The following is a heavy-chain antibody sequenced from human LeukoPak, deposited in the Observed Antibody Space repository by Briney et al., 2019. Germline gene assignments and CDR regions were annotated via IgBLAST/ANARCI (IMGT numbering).Heavy chain of an antibody. J-gene: IGHJ4*02. CDR3: ARSRRDSSGFYSNF. Sequence: SETLSLTCTVSGGSISSSSYYWGWIRQPPGKGLEWIGSIYYSGSTYYNPSLKSRVTISVDTSKNQFSLKLSSVTAADTAVYYCARSRRDSSGFYSNFWGQGTLVTVSS. CDR2: IYYSGST. CDR1: GGSISSSSYY. V-gene: IGHV4-39*07. D-gene: IGHD3-22*01.